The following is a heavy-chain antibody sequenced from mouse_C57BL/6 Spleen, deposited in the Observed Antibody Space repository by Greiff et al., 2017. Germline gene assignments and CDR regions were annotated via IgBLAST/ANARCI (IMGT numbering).Heavy chain of an antibody. V-gene: IGHV1-5*01. J-gene: IGHJ1*03. CDR3: TKGGADYYGSSYGYFDV. CDR1: GYTFTSYW. CDR2: IYPGNSDT. D-gene: IGHD1-1*01. Sequence: VQLQQSGTVLARPGASVKMSCKTSGYTFTSYWMHWVKQRPGQGLEWIGAIYPGNSDTSYNQKFKGKAKLTAVTSASTAYMELSSLTNEYSAVYYGTKGGADYYGSSYGYFDVWGTGTTVTVSS.